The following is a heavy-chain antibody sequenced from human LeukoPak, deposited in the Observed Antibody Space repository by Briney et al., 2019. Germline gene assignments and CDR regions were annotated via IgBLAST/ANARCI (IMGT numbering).Heavy chain of an antibody. Sequence: GGSLRLSCAASGFTFSSYEMKWVRQAPGKGLEWVSYISSSGSTVYYADSVKGRFTISRDNAKNSLYLQVNSLRAEDTAVCYCATPLKLPPGHYGMDVWGKGTTVTVSS. D-gene: IGHD2-15*01. CDR3: ATPLKLPPGHYGMDV. CDR1: GFTFSSYE. V-gene: IGHV3-48*03. CDR2: ISSSGSTV. J-gene: IGHJ6*04.